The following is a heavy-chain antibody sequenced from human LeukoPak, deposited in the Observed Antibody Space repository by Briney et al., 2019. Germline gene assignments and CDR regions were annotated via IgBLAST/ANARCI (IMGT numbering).Heavy chain of an antibody. Sequence: PSGTLSLTCAVSGGSLSSSNWWSWVRQPPGKGLEWIGEIYHSGSTNYNPSLKSRVTISVDKSKNQFSLKLSSVTAADTAVYFCARDSSGWSKGWFDPWGQGTLVTVSS. V-gene: IGHV4-4*02. D-gene: IGHD6-19*01. J-gene: IGHJ5*02. CDR1: GGSLSSSNW. CDR2: IYHSGST. CDR3: ARDSSGWSKGWFDP.